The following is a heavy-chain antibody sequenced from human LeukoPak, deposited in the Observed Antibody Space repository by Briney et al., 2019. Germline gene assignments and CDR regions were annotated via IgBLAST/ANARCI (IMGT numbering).Heavy chain of an antibody. D-gene: IGHD3-10*02. J-gene: IGHJ6*04. CDR2: ISYDGSNE. Sequence: GSLRLSCAASGFTFSSYGMHWVRQAPGKGLEWVAVISYDGSNEYYADSVKGRFTISRDNSKNTLYLQMNSLRAEDTAVYYCAELGITMIGGVWGKGTTVTISS. CDR3: AELGITMIGGV. CDR1: GFTFSSYG. V-gene: IGHV3-30*18.